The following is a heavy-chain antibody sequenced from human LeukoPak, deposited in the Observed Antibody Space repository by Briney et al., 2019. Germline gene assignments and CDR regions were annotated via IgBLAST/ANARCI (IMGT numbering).Heavy chain of an antibody. CDR2: ISSSSSYI. J-gene: IGHJ4*02. CDR3: ARGVVRGVIKSPLVDY. D-gene: IGHD3-10*01. CDR1: VFTFRYYS. Sequence: GGSLRLSCGVSVFTFRYYSMNWGRQAPGKGLEWVSSISSSSSYIYYADSVKGRFTISRDNAKNSLYLQMNSRRAEDTAVYYCARGVVRGVIKSPLVDYWGQGTLVTVSS. V-gene: IGHV3-21*01.